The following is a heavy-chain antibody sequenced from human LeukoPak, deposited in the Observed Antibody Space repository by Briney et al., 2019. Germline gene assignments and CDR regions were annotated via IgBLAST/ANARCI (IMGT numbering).Heavy chain of an antibody. CDR1: GFTVSSNY. Sequence: PGGSLRLSCAASGFTVSSNYMSWVRQAAGKGLEWVSVLYSGGNAYYADSVKGRFTISRDNSKNTLYLQMNSLRAEDTAVYYCATNRYSSGWYGYFELSGQGTQVTVSS. J-gene: IGHJ4*02. D-gene: IGHD6-19*01. CDR2: LYSGGNA. V-gene: IGHV3-53*01. CDR3: ATNRYSSGWYGYFEL.